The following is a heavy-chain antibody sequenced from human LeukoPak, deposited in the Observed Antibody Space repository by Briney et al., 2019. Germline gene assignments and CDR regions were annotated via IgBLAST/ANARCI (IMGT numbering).Heavy chain of an antibody. CDR2: MNPYSGDR. CDR3: ARTTLLTASGYDY. Sequence: ASVKVSCKTSGYTFTTYDINWVRQATGQGLEWLGWMNPYSGDRGYSQKFQGRLSITSDTSISTAYMQLSRLRSDDTAVYFCARTTLLTASGYDYWGQGTLVTVSS. CDR1: GYTFTTYD. D-gene: IGHD2-21*02. V-gene: IGHV1-8*03. J-gene: IGHJ4*02.